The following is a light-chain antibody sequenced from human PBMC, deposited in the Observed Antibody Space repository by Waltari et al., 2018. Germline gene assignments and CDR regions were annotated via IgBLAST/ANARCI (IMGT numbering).Light chain of an antibody. CDR2: DVN. CDR1: SSDVGGHNY. V-gene: IGLV2-14*03. CDR3: GSYTSANSRI. Sequence: QSALTQPASVSGSPGQSISISCTGTSSDVGGHNYVSWYQQHPGKAPKVLIFDVNNRPSGVSDRFSGSKSGNTASLTISGLQPEDEADYYCGSYTSANSRIFGGGTKLTVL. J-gene: IGLJ2*01.